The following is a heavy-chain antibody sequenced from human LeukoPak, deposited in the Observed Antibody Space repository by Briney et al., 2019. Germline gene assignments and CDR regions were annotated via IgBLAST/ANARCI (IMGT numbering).Heavy chain of an antibody. CDR1: GGSISSGDYY. D-gene: IGHD3-22*01. CDR3: AREEPEDSKEVGWYFDL. CDR2: IYYSGST. V-gene: IGHV4-61*08. Sequence: PSETLSLTCAVSGGSISSGDYYWSWIRQPPGKGLEWIGYIYYSGSTNYNPSLKSRVTISVDTSKNQFSLKLSSVTAADTAVYYCAREEPEDSKEVGWYFDLWGRGTLVTVSS. J-gene: IGHJ2*01.